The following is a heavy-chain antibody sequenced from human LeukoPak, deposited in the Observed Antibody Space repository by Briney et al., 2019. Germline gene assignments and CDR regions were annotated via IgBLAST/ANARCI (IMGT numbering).Heavy chain of an antibody. D-gene: IGHD3-10*01. CDR2: IYHSGST. CDR3: ARSSLGGYYGSGSYYVGAFDI. V-gene: IGHV4-4*02. CDR1: GGSISSSNW. J-gene: IGHJ3*02. Sequence: PSETLSLTCAVSGGSISSSNWWSWVRQPPGKGLEWIGYIYHSGSTYYNPSLKSRVTISVDRSKNQSSLKLSSVTAADTAVYYCARSSLGGYYGSGSYYVGAFDIWGQGTMVTVSS.